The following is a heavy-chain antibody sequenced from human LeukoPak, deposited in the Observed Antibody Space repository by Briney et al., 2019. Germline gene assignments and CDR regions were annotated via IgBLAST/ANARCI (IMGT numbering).Heavy chain of an antibody. CDR2: IYYSGST. D-gene: IGHD4-17*01. V-gene: IGHV4-59*12. CDR3: ASNYGDYLTYFDY. J-gene: IGHJ4*02. Sequence: AETLSLTCTVSGGSISSYYWSWIRQPPGKGLEWIGYIYYSGSTNYNPSLKSRVTISVDTSKNQFSLKLSSVTAADTAVYYCASNYGDYLTYFDYWGQGTLVTVSS. CDR1: GGSISSYY.